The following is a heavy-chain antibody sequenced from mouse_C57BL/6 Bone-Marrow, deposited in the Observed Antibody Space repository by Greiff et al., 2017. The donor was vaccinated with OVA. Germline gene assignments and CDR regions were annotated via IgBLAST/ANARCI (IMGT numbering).Heavy chain of an antibody. Sequence: DVKLVESGGGLVQPGGSLKLSCAASGFTFSDYYMYWVRQTPEKRLEWVAYISNGGGSTYYPDTVKGRFTISRDNAKNTLYLQMSRPKSEDTAMYYCARKNYYGSSFYAMDYWGQGTSVTVSS. CDR2: ISNGGGST. CDR1: GFTFSDYY. V-gene: IGHV5-12*01. CDR3: ARKNYYGSSFYAMDY. J-gene: IGHJ4*01. D-gene: IGHD1-1*01.